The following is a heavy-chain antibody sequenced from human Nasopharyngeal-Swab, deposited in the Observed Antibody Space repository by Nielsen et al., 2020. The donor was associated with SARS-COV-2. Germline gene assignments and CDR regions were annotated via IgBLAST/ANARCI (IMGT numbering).Heavy chain of an antibody. CDR1: GYSFTSYW. Sequence: GSSLQLCCECSGYSFTSYWIAWVRQMPGKGLEWMGLIYPSDSETRYSPSFEGQVTISADKSISTAYLQWSSLKASDTAMYYCARGWYSGPDYWGQGTLVTVSS. V-gene: IGHV5-51*01. J-gene: IGHJ4*02. CDR2: IYPSDSET. D-gene: IGHD6-19*01. CDR3: ARGWYSGPDY.